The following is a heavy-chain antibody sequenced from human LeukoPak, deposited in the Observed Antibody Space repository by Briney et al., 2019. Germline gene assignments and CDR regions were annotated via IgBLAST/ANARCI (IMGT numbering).Heavy chain of an antibody. D-gene: IGHD2-2*01. CDR3: ARGGYCSSTSCQNTDY. Sequence: GGSLRLSCAASGFTFSSYSMNWVRQAPGKGLEWVSCISSSSSTIYYADSVKGRFTISRDNAKNSLYLQMNSLRAEDTAVYYCARGGYCSSTSCQNTDYWGQGTLVTVSS. CDR1: GFTFSSYS. V-gene: IGHV3-48*01. CDR2: ISSSSSTI. J-gene: IGHJ4*02.